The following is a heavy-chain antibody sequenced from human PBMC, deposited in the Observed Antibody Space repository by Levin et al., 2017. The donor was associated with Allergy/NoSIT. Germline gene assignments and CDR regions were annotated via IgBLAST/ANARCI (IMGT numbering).Heavy chain of an antibody. CDR1: GFSSSSYG. CDR3: ARDYTSGGAPLFYFDF. Sequence: PGGSLRLSCAASGFSSSSYGMHWIRQTPGKGLEWVAVISYDGTNKNYADSVRGRFTISRDNSKNMLYLQMNGLRGEDTALYYCARDYTSGGAPLFYFDFWGRGTLVAVSS. CDR2: ISYDGTNK. V-gene: IGHV3-33*05. D-gene: IGHD6-19*01. J-gene: IGHJ4*02.